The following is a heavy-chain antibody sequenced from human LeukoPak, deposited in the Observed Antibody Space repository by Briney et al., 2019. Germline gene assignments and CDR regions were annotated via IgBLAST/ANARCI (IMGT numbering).Heavy chain of an antibody. V-gene: IGHV4-61*08. CDR2: IYYSGST. CDR3: AGTSTVVTREAFDI. J-gene: IGHJ3*02. D-gene: IGHD4-23*01. CDR1: GGSISSGGYY. Sequence: SETLSLTCTVSGGSISSGGYYWTWIRQPPGKGLEWIGCIYYSGSTNYNPALKSRVTISADTSKNQLSLKLSSVTAADTAVYYCAGTSTVVTREAFDIWGQGTMVTVSS.